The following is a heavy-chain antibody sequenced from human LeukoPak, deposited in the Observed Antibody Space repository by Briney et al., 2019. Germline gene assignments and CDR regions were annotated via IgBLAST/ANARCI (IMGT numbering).Heavy chain of an antibody. CDR2: IIPILGIA. CDR3: ARLAQWLSIYGMDV. D-gene: IGHD6-19*01. CDR1: GGTFSSYA. Sequence: GASVKFSCKASGGTFSSYAISWVRQAPGQGLEWMGRIIPILGIANYAQKFQGRVTITADKSTSTAYMELSSLRSEDTAVYYCARLAQWLSIYGMDVWGQGTTVTVSS. V-gene: IGHV1-69*04. J-gene: IGHJ6*02.